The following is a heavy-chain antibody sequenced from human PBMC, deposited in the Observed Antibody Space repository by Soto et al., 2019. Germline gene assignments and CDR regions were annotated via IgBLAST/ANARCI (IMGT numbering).Heavy chain of an antibody. Sequence: GGSLRLSCAASGFHFDRYPMSWVRQAPGKGLEWVSSISGTSGHTYYADSVRGRFTISRENSKNTLFLQMSSLRAEDTAVYYCAKDPPIYCSTSGVCPRDAMDVWGQGTTVPVSS. V-gene: IGHV3-23*01. CDR1: GFHFDRYP. D-gene: IGHD2-8*01. CDR2: ISGTSGHT. J-gene: IGHJ6*02. CDR3: AKDPPIYCSTSGVCPRDAMDV.